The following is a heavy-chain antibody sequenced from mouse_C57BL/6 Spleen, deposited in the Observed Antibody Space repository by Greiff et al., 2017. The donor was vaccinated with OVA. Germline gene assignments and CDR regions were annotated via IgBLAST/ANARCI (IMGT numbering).Heavy chain of an antibody. J-gene: IGHJ1*03. V-gene: IGHV1-15*01. CDR2: IDPETGGT. CDR1: GYTFTDYE. CDR3: TCGILQYQLRGYFDD. Sequence: VQLKESGAKLVRPGASVTLSCKASGYTFTDYEMHWVKQTPVHGLEWIGAIDPETGGTAYNQKFKGKAILTADKSSSTAYMELRSLTSEDSAVYYCTCGILQYQLRGYFDDWGTGTTVTVSS. D-gene: IGHD1-1*01.